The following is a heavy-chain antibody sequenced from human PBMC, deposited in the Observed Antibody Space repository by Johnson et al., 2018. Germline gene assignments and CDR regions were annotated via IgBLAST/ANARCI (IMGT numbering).Heavy chain of an antibody. V-gene: IGHV3-48*01. CDR2: ISSSSSNR. Sequence: VQLQESGGGLVQPGGSLRLSCAASGFTFSNYRMNWVRQAPGKGLEWVSYISSSSSNRSYADAVKGRFTISRDNAKNPLYLQMNSLSVEDTAVYYCGRDFTLLTGAFDIWGQGTMVTVSS. D-gene: IGHD1-26*01. J-gene: IGHJ3*02. CDR3: GRDFTLLTGAFDI. CDR1: GFTFSNYR.